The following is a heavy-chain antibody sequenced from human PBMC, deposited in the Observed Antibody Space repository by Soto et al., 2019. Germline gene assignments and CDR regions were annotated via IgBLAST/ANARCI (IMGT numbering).Heavy chain of an antibody. Sequence: SQTLSLTCVISGDSVSSNSVAWNWIRQSPSRGLEWLGRTYYRSKWYNDYAVSVKSRITINPDTSKNQFSLQLNSVTPEDTAVYYCAREARHYDILTGYYNSGSRLDYWGQGTLVTVSS. CDR1: GDSVSSNSVA. J-gene: IGHJ4*02. V-gene: IGHV6-1*01. D-gene: IGHD3-9*01. CDR3: AREARHYDILTGYYNSGSRLDY. CDR2: TYYRSKWYN.